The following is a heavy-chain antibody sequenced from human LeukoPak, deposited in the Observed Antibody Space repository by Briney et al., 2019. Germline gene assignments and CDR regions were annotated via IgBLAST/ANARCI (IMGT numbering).Heavy chain of an antibody. V-gene: IGHV4-59*01. D-gene: IGHD3-10*01. Sequence: SETLSLTCTVSGGSISSYYWNWLRQPPGKGLEWVGYIDYSGSANINPSLKSRGAISIDTSRKQFSLKLSSVTAADTAVYYCARAGGSCSFDYWGQGTLVTVSS. CDR2: IDYSGSA. CDR3: ARAGGSCSFDY. J-gene: IGHJ4*02. CDR1: GGSISSYY.